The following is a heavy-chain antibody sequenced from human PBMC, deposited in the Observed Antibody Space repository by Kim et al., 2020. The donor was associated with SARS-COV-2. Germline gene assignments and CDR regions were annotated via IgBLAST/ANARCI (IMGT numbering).Heavy chain of an antibody. V-gene: IGHV4-61*02. CDR1: GGSISSGSYY. J-gene: IGHJ5*02. D-gene: IGHD3-9*01. Sequence: SETLSLTCTVSGGSISSGSYYWSWNRQPAGKGLEWTGRIYTSGSTNYNPSLKSRVTISVDTSKNQFSLKLSSVTAADTAVYYGARERDVYYDSLTGYSNWFDPWGQGTLVTVSS. CDR3: ARERDVYYDSLTGYSNWFDP. CDR2: IYTSGST.